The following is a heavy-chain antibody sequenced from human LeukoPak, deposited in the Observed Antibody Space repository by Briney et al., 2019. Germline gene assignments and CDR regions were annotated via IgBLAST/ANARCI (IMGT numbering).Heavy chain of an antibody. J-gene: IGHJ3*02. D-gene: IGHD3-10*01. CDR3: ARSSFHAFDI. CDR1: RFTFEKSW. CDR2: IKEDGSEK. Sequence: GGSLRLSCVASRFTFEKSWMTWVRQAPGKGLEWVANIKEDGSEKYYADSVKGRFTISRDNARNSLYLQMNSLRAEDTAVYYCARSSFHAFDIWGQGTTVTVSS. V-gene: IGHV3-7*01.